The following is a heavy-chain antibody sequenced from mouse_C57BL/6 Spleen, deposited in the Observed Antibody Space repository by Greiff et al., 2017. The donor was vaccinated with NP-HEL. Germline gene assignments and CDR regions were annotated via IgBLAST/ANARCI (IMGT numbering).Heavy chain of an antibody. CDR1: GFTFSDYY. V-gene: IGHV5-16*01. CDR2: INYDGSST. D-gene: IGHD1-1*01. CDR3: ARDPYYYGSSYVFYFDY. Sequence: EVKLVESEGGLVQPGSSMKLSCTASGFTFSDYYMAWVRQVPEKGLEWVANINYDGSSTYYLDSLKSRFIISRDNAKNILYLQMSSLKSEDTATYYCARDPYYYGSSYVFYFDYWGQGTTLTVSS. J-gene: IGHJ2*01.